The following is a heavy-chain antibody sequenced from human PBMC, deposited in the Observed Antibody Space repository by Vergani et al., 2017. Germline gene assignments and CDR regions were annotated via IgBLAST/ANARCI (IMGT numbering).Heavy chain of an antibody. CDR2: IRSQPNSHAT. D-gene: IGHD4-17*01. Sequence: EVQLVESGGGLVQPGGSLKLSCAASGFPFSDAALHWVRQAPGKGLEWNGRIRSQPNSHATAYGVSMKGKFTISRDDSKNTAFLLMHRLTTEDTAVYYCSRQGNYGDVDFFYAMDVWGPGTTVTVSS. J-gene: IGHJ6*01. CDR1: GFPFSDAA. V-gene: IGHV3-73*01. CDR3: SRQGNYGDVDFFYAMDV.